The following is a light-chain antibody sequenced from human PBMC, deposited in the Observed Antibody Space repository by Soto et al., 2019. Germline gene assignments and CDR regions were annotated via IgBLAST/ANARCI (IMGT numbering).Light chain of an antibody. Sequence: QSALTQPRSVSGSPGQSVTISCTGTSSDVGGYNHVSWYQQHPGKVPKLIIYDVSKRPSGVPDRFSGSKSGNTASLTISGLQAEDEADYYCCSYAGRYTYVFGSGTKVTVL. J-gene: IGLJ1*01. CDR1: SSDVGGYNH. CDR3: CSYAGRYTYV. CDR2: DVS. V-gene: IGLV2-11*01.